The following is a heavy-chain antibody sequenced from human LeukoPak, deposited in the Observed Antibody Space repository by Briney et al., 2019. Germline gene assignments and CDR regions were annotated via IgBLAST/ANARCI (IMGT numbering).Heavy chain of an antibody. V-gene: IGHV4-34*01. J-gene: IGHJ6*03. Sequence: SETLSLTCTVSGGSISSYYWSWIRQPPGKGLEWIGEINHSGSTNYNPSLKSRVTISVDTSKNQFSLKLSSVTAADTAVYYCARVRTGDFWSGYPPYDYYMDVWGKGTTVTVSS. CDR2: INHSGST. CDR3: ARVRTGDFWSGYPPYDYYMDV. D-gene: IGHD3-3*01. CDR1: GGSISSYY.